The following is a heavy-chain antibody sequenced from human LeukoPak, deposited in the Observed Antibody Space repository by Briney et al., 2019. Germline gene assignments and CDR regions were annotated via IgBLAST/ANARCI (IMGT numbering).Heavy chain of an antibody. CDR1: GGSFSGYY. V-gene: IGHV4-34*01. J-gene: IGHJ4*02. CDR3: ARGSPYYSSSWYDY. D-gene: IGHD6-13*01. Sequence: SETLSLTCAVYGGSFSGYYWSWIRQPPGKGLEWIGEINHSGSTNYNPSLKSRVTISADTSKNQFSLKLSSVTAADTAVYYCARGSPYYSSSWYDYWGQGTLVTVSS. CDR2: INHSGST.